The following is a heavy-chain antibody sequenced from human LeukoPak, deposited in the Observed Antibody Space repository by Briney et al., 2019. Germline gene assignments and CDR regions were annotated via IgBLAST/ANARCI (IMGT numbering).Heavy chain of an antibody. Sequence: ASVKVSRKASGYMFTRYNIHWVRQAPGQGLEWLGIFNPSGDSTSYAQKFQGRVTMTRDTSTSTVYMELSSLRSEDTAVYYCARTSSVLYGFDYWGQGTLVIVSS. CDR3: ARTSSVLYGFDY. CDR1: GYMFTRYN. J-gene: IGHJ4*02. V-gene: IGHV1-46*01. D-gene: IGHD5/OR15-5a*01. CDR2: FNPSGDST.